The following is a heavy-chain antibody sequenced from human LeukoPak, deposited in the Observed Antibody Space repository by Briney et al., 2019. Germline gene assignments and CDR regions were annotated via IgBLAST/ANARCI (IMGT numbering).Heavy chain of an antibody. V-gene: IGHV1-46*01. D-gene: IGHD3-10*01. CDR3: ARGRVPNYYGSGSYVYFDY. Sequence: ASVKVSCKASGYTFTSYYMHWVRQAPGQGLEWMGIINPSGGSTTYAQKFQGRVTMTRDTSTSTVYMELSSLRSEDTAVYYCARGRVPNYYGSGSYVYFDYWGQGTLVTVSS. J-gene: IGHJ4*02. CDR2: INPSGGST. CDR1: GYTFTSYY.